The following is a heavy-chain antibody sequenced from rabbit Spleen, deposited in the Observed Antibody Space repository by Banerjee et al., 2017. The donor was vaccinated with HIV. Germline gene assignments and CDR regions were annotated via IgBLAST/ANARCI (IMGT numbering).Heavy chain of an antibody. CDR2: IDPDTIGRT. CDR3: ARDLDGVIGWNFGW. J-gene: IGHJ6*01. D-gene: IGHD4-1*01. Sequence: QEQLVESGGGLVQPEGSLTLTCKASGFTLSDNAYMCWVRQAPGKGLELIACIDPDTIGRTYYANWAKGRFTISRTSSTTVTLQMRSLTAADTATYFCARDLDGVIGWNFGWGGPGTLVTVS. CDR1: GFTLSDNAY. V-gene: IGHV1S45*01.